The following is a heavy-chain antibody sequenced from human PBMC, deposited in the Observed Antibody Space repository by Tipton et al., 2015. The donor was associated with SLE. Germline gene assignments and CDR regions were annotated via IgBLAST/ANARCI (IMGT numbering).Heavy chain of an antibody. Sequence: LRLSCTVSGGSISSHYWSWIRQPPGKGLEWIGYIYYSGSTNYNPSLKSRVTISVDTSKNQFSLKLSSVTAADTAVYYCASDGTYRPWGQGTLVTVSS. V-gene: IGHV4-59*11. D-gene: IGHD1-14*01. CDR2: IYYSGST. J-gene: IGHJ5*02. CDR1: GGSISSHY. CDR3: ASDGTYRP.